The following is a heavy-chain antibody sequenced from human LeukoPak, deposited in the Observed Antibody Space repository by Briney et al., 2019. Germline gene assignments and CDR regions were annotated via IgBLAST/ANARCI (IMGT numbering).Heavy chain of an antibody. CDR3: ARGPPDGYNSDWFDP. J-gene: IGHJ5*02. Sequence: SVKVSCKASGGTFSSYTISWVRQAPGQGLEWMGRIIPILGIANYAQKFQGRVTITADKSTSTAYMELSSLRSEDTAVYYCARGPPDGYNSDWFDPWGQGTLVTVSS. CDR1: GGTFSSYT. D-gene: IGHD5-24*01. CDR2: IIPILGIA. V-gene: IGHV1-69*02.